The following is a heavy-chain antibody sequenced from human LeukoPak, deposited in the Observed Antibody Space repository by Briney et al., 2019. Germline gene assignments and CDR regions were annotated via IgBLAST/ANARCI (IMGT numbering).Heavy chain of an antibody. D-gene: IGHD3-16*02. J-gene: IGHJ4*02. V-gene: IGHV3-20*04. Sequence: GGSLRLSCAASGFTFDDSVMSWVRQAPGKGLEWVSGINWNGGSTGYADSVKGRYTISRDNAKNSLYLQMSSLRAEDTALYYCARDWFTRLGELSPDRAFDYWGQGTLVTVSS. CDR2: INWNGGST. CDR1: GFTFDDSV. CDR3: ARDWFTRLGELSPDRAFDY.